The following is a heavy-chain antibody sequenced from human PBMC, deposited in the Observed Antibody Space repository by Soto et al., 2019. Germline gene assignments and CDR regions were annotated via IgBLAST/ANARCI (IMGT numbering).Heavy chain of an antibody. V-gene: IGHV4-38-2*01. J-gene: IGHJ4*02. CDR2: IYHSGST. CDR3: ASSTAYDYVWGSYSFETNFDY. Sequence: PSETLSLTCAVSGYSISSGYYWGWIQQPPGQGLEWIGSIYHSGSTYYNPSLKSRVTISVDTSKNQFSLKLSSVTAADTAVYYCASSTAYDYVWGSYSFETNFDYWGQGTLVTVSS. CDR1: GYSISSGYY. D-gene: IGHD3-16*02.